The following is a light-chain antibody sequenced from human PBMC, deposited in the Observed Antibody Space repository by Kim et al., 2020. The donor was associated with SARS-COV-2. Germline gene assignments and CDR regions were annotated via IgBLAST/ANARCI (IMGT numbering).Light chain of an antibody. CDR3: QSADSSGTHVV. Sequence: SYELTQPPSVSVSPGQTARISCSGDALPKQYAYWYQQKPGQAPVLVIYKDTERPSGIPERFSGSSSGTTVTLTISRVQAEDEADYYCQSADSSGTHVVFGGGTQLTVL. J-gene: IGLJ2*01. V-gene: IGLV3-25*03. CDR1: ALPKQY. CDR2: KDT.